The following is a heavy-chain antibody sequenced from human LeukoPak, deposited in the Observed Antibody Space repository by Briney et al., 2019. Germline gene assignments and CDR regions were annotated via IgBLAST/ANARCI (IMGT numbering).Heavy chain of an antibody. CDR2: ISSSSSTI. D-gene: IGHD5-18*01. Sequence: GGSLRLSCAASGSTFSSYSMNWVRQAPGKGLEWVSYISSSSSTIYYADSVKGRFTISRDNAKNSLYLQMNSLRAEDTAVYYCARDAFFDSYGYFYYMDVWGKGTTVTVSS. CDR3: ARDAFFDSYGYFYYMDV. V-gene: IGHV3-48*01. J-gene: IGHJ6*03. CDR1: GSTFSSYS.